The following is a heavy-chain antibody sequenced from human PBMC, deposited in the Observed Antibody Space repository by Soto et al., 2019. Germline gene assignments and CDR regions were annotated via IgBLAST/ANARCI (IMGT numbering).Heavy chain of an antibody. CDR1: GYCFANDA. D-gene: IGHD1-1*01. Sequence: GATRPSFKASGYCFANDASAWFLHTQGKGLEWVSSVTGSGDTSYYAASVKGRFTISRDNSKWILYLQTNSLRVDDTAIYDFGDPGAYWTRWGQGTQVTGSS. CDR3: GDPGAYWTR. CDR2: VTGSGDTS. J-gene: IGHJ4*02. V-gene: IGHV3-23*01.